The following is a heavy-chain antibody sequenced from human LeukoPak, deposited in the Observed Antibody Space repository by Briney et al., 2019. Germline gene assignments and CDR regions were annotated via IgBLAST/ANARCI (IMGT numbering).Heavy chain of an antibody. V-gene: IGHV3-11*04. CDR1: GFTFSDYY. CDR2: ITSSASTI. CDR3: AKEGGHSSSWYYFDY. J-gene: IGHJ4*02. D-gene: IGHD6-13*01. Sequence: PGGSLRLSCAASGFTFSDYYMSWIRQAPGKGLEWVSYITSSASTIYYADSVKGRFTISRDNSKNTLYLQMNSLRAEDTAVYYCAKEGGHSSSWYYFDYWGQGTLVTVSS.